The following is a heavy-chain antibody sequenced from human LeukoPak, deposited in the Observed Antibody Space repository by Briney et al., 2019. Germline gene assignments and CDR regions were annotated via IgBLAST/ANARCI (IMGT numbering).Heavy chain of an antibody. CDR1: GYSLGSGFY. CDR2: MYHTGTI. CDR3: ATGRYSGSVDY. J-gene: IGHJ4*02. Sequence: SETLSLTCAVSGYSLGSGFYCGWVRQPPGKGLEWIGNMYHTGTIYYNPSLRSRLTISEDTSKSQFSLTVDSVTAADTAVYYCATGRYSGSVDYWGQGILVTVSS. D-gene: IGHD1-26*01. V-gene: IGHV4-38-2*01.